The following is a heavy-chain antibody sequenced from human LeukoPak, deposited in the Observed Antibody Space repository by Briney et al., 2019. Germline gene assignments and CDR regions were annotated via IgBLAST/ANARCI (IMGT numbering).Heavy chain of an antibody. Sequence: WASVKVSCKASGYTFTAYYMHWVRQAPGQGLEWMGWINPNSGGTKYVQNFQGRVTMTRDTSISTAYMELSGLRSDDTAVYYCARGPAYNQYCANGVIYFLGHRGQGALVTVSS. V-gene: IGHV1-2*02. CDR2: INPNSGGT. D-gene: IGHD2-8*01. CDR3: ARGPAYNQYCANGVIYFLGH. J-gene: IGHJ4*02. CDR1: GYTFTAYY.